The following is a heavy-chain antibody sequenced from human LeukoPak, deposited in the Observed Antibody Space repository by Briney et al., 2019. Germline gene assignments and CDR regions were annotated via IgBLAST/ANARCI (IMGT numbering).Heavy chain of an antibody. CDR2: INWNGGST. Sequence: GGSLRLSCAASGFTFDDYGMSWVRQAPGKGLEWVSAINWNGGSTGYADSVKGRFTISRDNAKNSLYLQMNSLRAEDTAVYYCARSIVVVVAATSYFDYWGQGTLVTVSS. CDR1: GFTFDDYG. V-gene: IGHV3-20*04. CDR3: ARSIVVVVAATSYFDY. J-gene: IGHJ4*02. D-gene: IGHD2-15*01.